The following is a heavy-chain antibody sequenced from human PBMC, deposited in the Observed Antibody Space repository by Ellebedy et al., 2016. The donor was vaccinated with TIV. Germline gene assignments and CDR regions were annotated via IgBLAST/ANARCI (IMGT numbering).Heavy chain of an antibody. CDR3: AGTTSSCWYADS. CDR2: INPNSGDT. D-gene: IGHD6-19*01. V-gene: IGHV1-2*02. J-gene: IGHJ4*02. Sequence: AASVKVSCKASGYTFTGYYMHWVRQAPGQGLEWMGWINPNSGDTSSAQKFQGRVTMTRDTSISTAYMELSRLRSDDTAVYYCAGTTSSCWYADSWGQGTLVTVSS. CDR1: GYTFTGYY.